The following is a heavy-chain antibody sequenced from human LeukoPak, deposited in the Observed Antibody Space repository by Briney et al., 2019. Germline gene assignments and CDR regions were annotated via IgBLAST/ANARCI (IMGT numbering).Heavy chain of an antibody. CDR2: IIPIFGTA. CDR1: GGAFSSYA. CDR3: ARDTGCSGGNCYSLGFYYYYYMDV. D-gene: IGHD2-15*01. Sequence: SVKVSCKASGGAFSSYAISWVRQAPGQGLEWMGGIIPIFGTANYAQKFQGRVTITTDESTSTAYMELSSLRSEDTAVYYCARDTGCSGGNCYSLGFYYYYYMDVWGKGTTVTVSS. J-gene: IGHJ6*03. V-gene: IGHV1-69*05.